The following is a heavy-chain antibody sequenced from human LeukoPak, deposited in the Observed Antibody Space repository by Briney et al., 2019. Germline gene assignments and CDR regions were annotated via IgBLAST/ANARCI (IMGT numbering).Heavy chain of an antibody. CDR1: GGSISSYY. J-gene: IGHJ6*03. CDR3: ARASNDFWSGTIYYYYYMDV. D-gene: IGHD3-3*01. V-gene: IGHV4-59*01. CDR2: IYYSGST. Sequence: SETLSLTCTVSGGSISSYYWSWIRQPPGKGLEWIGYIYYSGSTNYNSSLKSRVTISVDTSKNQFSLKLSSATAADTAVYYCARASNDFWSGTIYYYYYMDVWGKGTTVTVSS.